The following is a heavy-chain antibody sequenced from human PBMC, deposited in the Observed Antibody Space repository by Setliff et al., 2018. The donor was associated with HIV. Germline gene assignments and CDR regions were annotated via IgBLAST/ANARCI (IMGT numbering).Heavy chain of an antibody. J-gene: IGHJ4*02. D-gene: IGHD3-22*01. CDR3: ARVDMGYYYDSSGYSHFDH. Sequence: GESLKISCKASGYSFSDYWIGWVRQMPGKGLEWMGIIFPDDSDTRYSPSFRGQVTISADKSINTAYLQWSSLKASDTAMYYCARVDMGYYYDSSGYSHFDHWGQGTLVTVSS. CDR2: IFPDDSDT. V-gene: IGHV5-51*01. CDR1: GYSFSDYW.